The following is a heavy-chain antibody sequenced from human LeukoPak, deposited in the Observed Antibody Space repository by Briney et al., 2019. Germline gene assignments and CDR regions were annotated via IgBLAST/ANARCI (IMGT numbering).Heavy chain of an antibody. D-gene: IGHD6-13*01. J-gene: IGHJ4*02. CDR2: ISGSGGST. CDR1: GFTFSSYA. V-gene: IGHV3-23*01. Sequence: GGSLRLSCAASGFTFSSYAMSWVRQAPGKGLEWVSAISGSGGSTYYAASVKGRFTISRDNSKNTLYLQMNSLRAEDTAVYYCAKTPRAAAGSRYLDYWGQGTLVTVSS. CDR3: AKTPRAAAGSRYLDY.